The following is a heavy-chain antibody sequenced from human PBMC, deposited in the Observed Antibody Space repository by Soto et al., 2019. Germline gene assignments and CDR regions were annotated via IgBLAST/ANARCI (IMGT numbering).Heavy chain of an antibody. J-gene: IGHJ3*02. V-gene: IGHV3-30-3*01. CDR2: ISYDGSNK. Sequence: QVQLVESGGGVVQPGRSLRLSCAASGFTFSSYAMHWVRQAPGKGLEWVAVISYDGSNKYYADSVKGRFTISRDNSKNTLYMQMNSLRAEDTAVDYFARDVNGVHDAFDIWGQGTMVTVSS. CDR1: GFTFSSYA. CDR3: ARDVNGVHDAFDI. D-gene: IGHD2-8*01.